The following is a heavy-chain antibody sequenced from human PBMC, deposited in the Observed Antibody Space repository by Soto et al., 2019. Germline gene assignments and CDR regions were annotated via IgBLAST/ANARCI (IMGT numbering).Heavy chain of an antibody. Sequence: SETLSLTCTVSGGSISSGGYYWSWIRQHPGKGLEWIGYIYYSGSTYYNPSLKSRVTISVDTSKNQFSLKLSSVTAADTAVYYCARDLDGLHDDNSGPYHRPGWGQGPLVT. J-gene: IGHJ1*01. D-gene: IGHD3-22*01. CDR3: ARDLDGLHDDNSGPYHRPG. V-gene: IGHV4-31*03. CDR2: IYYSGST. CDR1: GGSISSGGYY.